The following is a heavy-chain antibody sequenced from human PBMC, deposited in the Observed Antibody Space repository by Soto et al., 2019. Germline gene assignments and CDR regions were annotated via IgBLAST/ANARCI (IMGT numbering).Heavy chain of an antibody. CDR1: GFTFSSYA. CDR2: ISGSGGST. CDR3: AKQSGLVVTPSDY. Sequence: EVQLLESGGGLVQPGGSLRLSCAASGFTFSSYAMSWVRQAPGKGLEWVSAISGSGGSTYYADSVKGRFTISRDNSKTTLYLQMNSLRAEDAAVYYCAKQSGLVVTPSDYWGHGTLVTVSS. J-gene: IGHJ4*01. V-gene: IGHV3-23*01. D-gene: IGHD2-21*02.